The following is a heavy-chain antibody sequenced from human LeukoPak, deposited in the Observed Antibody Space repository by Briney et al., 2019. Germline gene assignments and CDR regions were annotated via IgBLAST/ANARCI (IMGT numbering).Heavy chain of an antibody. CDR3: ARVGLYSSGWSA. CDR2: INSDGSNT. V-gene: IGHV3-74*01. D-gene: IGHD6-19*01. Sequence: GGSLRLSCASSGFTFSTYAMSWVRQAPGKGLVWVSRINSDGSNTDYTDSVKGRFTISRDNAKNTLYLEMNSLRAEDTAVYYCARVGLYSSGWSAWGQGTLVTVSS. CDR1: GFTFSTYA. J-gene: IGHJ4*02.